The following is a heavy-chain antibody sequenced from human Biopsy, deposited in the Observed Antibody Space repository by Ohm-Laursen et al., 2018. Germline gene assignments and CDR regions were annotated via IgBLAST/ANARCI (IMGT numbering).Heavy chain of an antibody. CDR3: ARGPGKLWSGYYT. Sequence: SLRLSCTASGFTVSDNHTSWIRQAPGKGLQWVSLIYSDGNTYYADSVKGRFTISRDIPRNTLYLQMNSLRAEDTAVYYCARGPGKLWSGYYTWGQGSLVSVSS. J-gene: IGHJ5*02. CDR1: GFTVSDNH. D-gene: IGHD3-3*01. V-gene: IGHV3-53*01. CDR2: IYSDGNT.